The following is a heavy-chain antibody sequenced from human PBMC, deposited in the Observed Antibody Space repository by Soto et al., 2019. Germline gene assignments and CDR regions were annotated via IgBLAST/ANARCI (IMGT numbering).Heavy chain of an antibody. CDR3: AKTTYYDFWSGYGAGFDY. Sequence: SETLSLTCAVYGGSFSGYYWSWIRQPPGKGLEWIGEINHSGSTNYNPSLKSRVTISVDTSKNQFSLKLSSVTAADTAVYYCAKTTYYDFWSGYGAGFDYWGQGTLVTVSS. D-gene: IGHD3-3*01. CDR2: INHSGST. CDR1: GGSFSGYY. J-gene: IGHJ4*02. V-gene: IGHV4-34*01.